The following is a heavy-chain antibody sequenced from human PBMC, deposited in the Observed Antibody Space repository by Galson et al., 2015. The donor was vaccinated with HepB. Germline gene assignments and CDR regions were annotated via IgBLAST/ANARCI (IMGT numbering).Heavy chain of an antibody. V-gene: IGHV1-8*01. CDR2: VSPDSGKT. CDR1: GYTFTNYD. D-gene: IGHD3-3*01. Sequence: SVKVSCKASGYTFTNYDINWVRQASGQGLEWIGWVSPDSGKTGYAQKFQGRVMMTRDTSINTAYMEVGRLRSEDTAVYYCARGGWLDSSGFYRGDGLDRWGQGTLVTVSS. J-gene: IGHJ5*02. CDR3: ARGGWLDSSGFYRGDGLDR.